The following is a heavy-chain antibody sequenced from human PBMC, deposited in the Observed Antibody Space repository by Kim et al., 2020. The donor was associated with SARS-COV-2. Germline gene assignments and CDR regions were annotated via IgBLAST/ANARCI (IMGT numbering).Heavy chain of an antibody. V-gene: IGHV3-7*01. CDR3: ARDSRTYYDILTGWGALSYYFDY. CDR1: GFTFSSYW. D-gene: IGHD3-9*01. CDR2: IKQDGSEK. J-gene: IGHJ4*02. Sequence: GGSLRLSCAASGFTFSSYWMSWVRQAPGKGLEWVANIKQDGSEKYYVDSVKGRFTISRDNAKNSLYLQMNSLRAEDTAVYYCARDSRTYYDILTGWGALSYYFDYWGQGTLVTVSS.